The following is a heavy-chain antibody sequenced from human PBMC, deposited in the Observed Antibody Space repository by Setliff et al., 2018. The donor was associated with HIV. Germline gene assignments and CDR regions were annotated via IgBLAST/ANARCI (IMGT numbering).Heavy chain of an antibody. Sequence: SETLSLTCTVSAVSIGGYSWSWIRQSPGKGLEWIGTMYSTDTTNHNHSLESRVTITIYKSKNQFSLTLNSVTAADTAVYYCARHGTWNSQRFHFDYWDQGTPVTVSS. V-gene: IGHV4-4*09. D-gene: IGHD1-7*01. CDR3: ARHGTWNSQRFHFDY. CDR2: MYSTDTT. CDR1: AVSIGGYS. J-gene: IGHJ4*02.